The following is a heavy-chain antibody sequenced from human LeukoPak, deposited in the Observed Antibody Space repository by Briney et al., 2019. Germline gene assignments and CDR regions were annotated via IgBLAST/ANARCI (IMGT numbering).Heavy chain of an antibody. Sequence: PGGSLRLSCAASGFSFSSYAMHWVRQAPGKGLEGVAVISYDGSDKNYADPVKGRFTISRDNSKNTLHLQMNSLRAEDTAVYYCARDINGESFDYWGQETLVTVSS. D-gene: IGHD7-27*01. J-gene: IGHJ4*02. CDR2: ISYDGSDK. CDR3: ARDINGESFDY. CDR1: GFSFSSYA. V-gene: IGHV3-30-3*01.